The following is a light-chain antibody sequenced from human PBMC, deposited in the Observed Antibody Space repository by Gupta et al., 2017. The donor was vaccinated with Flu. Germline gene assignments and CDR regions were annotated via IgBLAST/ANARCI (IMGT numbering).Light chain of an antibody. CDR1: NLERKS. CDR2: DDS. J-gene: IGLJ3*02. Sequence: SSVLTQPPSGSVAPGQTAKITCGGNNLERKSVHWYQQKPGQAPVLVVYDDSDRPSGIPERFSGSNSVNTAALTISRVEAGDEADYYCQVWDSISDHWVFGGGTRLTVL. V-gene: IGLV3-21*02. CDR3: QVWDSISDHWV.